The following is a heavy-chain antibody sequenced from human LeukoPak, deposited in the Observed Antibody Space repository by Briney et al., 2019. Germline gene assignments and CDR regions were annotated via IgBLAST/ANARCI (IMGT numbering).Heavy chain of an antibody. D-gene: IGHD5-18*01. V-gene: IGHV3-48*03. CDR2: ISESGSAI. CDR1: GFTFSSYE. CDR3: ARDQYNYGYVSWFDP. J-gene: IGHJ5*02. Sequence: GGSLRLSCAASGFTFSSYEMNWFRLAPGKGLVWVSYISESGSAIYYADSVKGRFTISRDNAKNSLYLQMNSLRAEDTAVYYCARDQYNYGYVSWFDPWGQGTLVTVSS.